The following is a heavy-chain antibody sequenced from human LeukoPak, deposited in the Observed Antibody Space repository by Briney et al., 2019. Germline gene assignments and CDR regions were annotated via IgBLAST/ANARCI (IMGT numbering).Heavy chain of an antibody. CDR3: ARSIVEPYNWFDP. CDR2: IYHSGST. CDR1: GGSISSGGYS. D-gene: IGHD3-22*01. Sequence: KTSETLSLTCAVSGGSISSGGYSWSWIRQPPGKGLEWIGYIYHSGSTYYNPSLKSRVTISVDRSKNQFSLKLSSVTAADTAVYYCARSIVEPYNWFDPWGQGTLVTVSS. J-gene: IGHJ5*02. V-gene: IGHV4-30-2*01.